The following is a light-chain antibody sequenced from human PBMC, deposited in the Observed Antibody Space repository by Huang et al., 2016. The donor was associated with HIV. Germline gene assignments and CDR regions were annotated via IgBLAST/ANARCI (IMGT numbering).Light chain of an antibody. V-gene: IGKV3-20*01. J-gene: IGKJ1*01. CDR1: QFVAIGY. Sequence: EIVLTQSPGTLSVSPGDRVTLSCRASQFVAIGYFAWYQHKPGQSPRLLLFGASMRASGIPDRCSGGGFGTDFTLTISRLETDDFAVYFCQQCGSPTWTFGQGTKVEIK. CDR3: QQCGSPTWT. CDR2: GAS.